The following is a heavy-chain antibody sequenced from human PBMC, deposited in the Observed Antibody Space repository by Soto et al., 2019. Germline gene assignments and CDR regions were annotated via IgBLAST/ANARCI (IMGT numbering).Heavy chain of an antibody. J-gene: IGHJ6*02. V-gene: IGHV1-18*01. Sequence: GASVKVSCKASGYTFTSYGISWVRQAPGQGLEWMGWINAYNGNTKYAQKLQGRVTMTRDTSASTAYMELSSLRSEDTAVYYCARGGDIVVVPAIQDNYYYGMDVWGQGTTVTVSS. CDR1: GYTFTSYG. CDR3: ARGGDIVVVPAIQDNYYYGMDV. CDR2: INAYNGNT. D-gene: IGHD2-2*01.